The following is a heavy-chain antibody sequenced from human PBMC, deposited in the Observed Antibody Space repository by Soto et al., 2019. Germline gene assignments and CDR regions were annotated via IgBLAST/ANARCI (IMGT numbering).Heavy chain of an antibody. CDR1: GFTFSSYG. V-gene: IGHV3-30*18. CDR2: ISYDGSNK. CDR3: AKDAATAIRFFWYYYYGMDA. J-gene: IGHJ6*02. Sequence: GGSLRLSCAASGFTFSSYGMHWVRQAPGKGLEWVAVISYDGSNKYYADSVKGRFTISRDNSKNTLYLQMNSLRAEDTAVYYCAKDAATAIRFFWYYYYGMDAWGQGTTVTVSS. D-gene: IGHD2-21*02.